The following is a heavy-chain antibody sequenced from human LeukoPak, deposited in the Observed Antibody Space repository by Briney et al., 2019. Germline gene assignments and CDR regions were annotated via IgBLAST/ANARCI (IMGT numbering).Heavy chain of an antibody. CDR2: ISGSGGST. Sequence: GGSLRLSCAASGFTFSSYAMSWVRQAPGKGLEWVSAISGSGGSTYYADSVKGRFTISRVNSKNTLYLQMNSLRAEDTAVYYCAKGGYSSGWYSDRGGHFDYWGQGTLVTVSS. V-gene: IGHV3-23*01. J-gene: IGHJ4*02. CDR1: GFTFSSYA. D-gene: IGHD6-19*01. CDR3: AKGGYSSGWYSDRGGHFDY.